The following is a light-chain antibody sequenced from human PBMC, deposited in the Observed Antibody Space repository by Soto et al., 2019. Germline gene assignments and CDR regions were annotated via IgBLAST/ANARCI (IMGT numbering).Light chain of an antibody. Sequence: QSALTQPASVSGSPGQSITISCTGTSSDVGSYNLVSWYQQHPGKAPKLMIYEGSKRPSGVSNRFSGSKSGNTASLTISGRQAEDEADYYCCSYAGSSTVFGGGTQLTVL. CDR3: CSYAGSSTV. CDR2: EGS. J-gene: IGLJ7*01. CDR1: SSDVGSYNL. V-gene: IGLV2-23*01.